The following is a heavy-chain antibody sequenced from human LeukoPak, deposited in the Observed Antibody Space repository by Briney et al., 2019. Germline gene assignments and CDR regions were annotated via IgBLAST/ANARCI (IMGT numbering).Heavy chain of an antibody. J-gene: IGHJ6*02. CDR1: GFAVSSSY. D-gene: IGHD5-24*01. V-gene: IGHV3-53*05. CDR3: VRGQTSTSPGV. Sequence: GGSLRLSCAASGFAVSSSYMSWVRRAPGKGLEWVSLIYSGGSTHYADSVKGRFSISRDSSKNTLYLQMHTLRDEDTAVYYCVRGQTSTSPGVWGQGTTVTVSS. CDR2: IYSGGST.